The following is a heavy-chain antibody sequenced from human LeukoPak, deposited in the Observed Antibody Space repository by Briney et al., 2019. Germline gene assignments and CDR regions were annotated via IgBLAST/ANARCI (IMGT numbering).Heavy chain of an antibody. Sequence: GGSLRLSCAASGFTFNGMHWVRQTPGKGLEWVALISFDGSIEYYADSVKGRFTISRDTSKNTLFLQMNSLRPEDTAVYYCAKDSDIAVAGSDDALDVWGQGTMVTVSS. D-gene: IGHD6-19*01. V-gene: IGHV3-30*18. J-gene: IGHJ3*01. CDR3: AKDSDIAVAGSDDALDV. CDR1: GFTFNG. CDR2: ISFDGSIE.